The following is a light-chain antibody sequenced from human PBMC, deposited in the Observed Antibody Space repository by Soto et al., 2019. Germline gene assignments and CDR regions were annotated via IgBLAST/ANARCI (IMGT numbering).Light chain of an antibody. Sequence: DIVMAQSPDSLAVSLGERATINCKSSQSVLYSSNNKNYLAWYQQKPGQPPKLLIYWASTRESGVTDRFSGSGSGTDFTLTISSLQAEDVAVYYCQQYYSTPRPFGPGTKVDIK. CDR3: QQYYSTPRP. J-gene: IGKJ3*01. V-gene: IGKV4-1*01. CDR2: WAS. CDR1: QSVLYSSNNKNY.